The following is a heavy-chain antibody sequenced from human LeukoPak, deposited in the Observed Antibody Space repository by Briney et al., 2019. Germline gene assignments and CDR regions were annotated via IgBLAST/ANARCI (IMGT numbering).Heavy chain of an antibody. CDR2: ITSGASVI. D-gene: IGHD3-16*01. Sequence: GGSLRLSCVASGFTFETYHMNWVRQAPGKGLEWLSGITSGASVIYYADSVKGRFTISRDDAMNSVFLQMSGLTVDDTAVYYCARKRLADLGDDTSFGGTPFDSWGQGTPVIVSS. V-gene: IGHV3-48*03. J-gene: IGHJ4*02. CDR1: GFTFETYH. CDR3: ARKRLADLGDDTSFGGTPFDS.